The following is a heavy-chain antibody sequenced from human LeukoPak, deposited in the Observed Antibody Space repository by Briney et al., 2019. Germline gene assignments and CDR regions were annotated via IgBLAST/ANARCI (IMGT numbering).Heavy chain of an antibody. CDR3: ASRLWSGEYYFDY. D-gene: IGHD3-10*01. CDR1: GGSISSSNW. Sequence: PSETLSLTCAVSGGSISSSNWWSWVRQPPGKGLEWIGEIYHSGSTNYNPSLKSRVTISVDKSKNQFSLKLSSVTAADTAVYYCASRLWSGEYYFDYWGQGTLVTVSS. V-gene: IGHV4-4*02. CDR2: IYHSGST. J-gene: IGHJ4*02.